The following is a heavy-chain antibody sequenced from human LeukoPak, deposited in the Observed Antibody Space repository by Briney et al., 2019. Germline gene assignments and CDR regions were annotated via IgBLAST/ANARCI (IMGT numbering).Heavy chain of an antibody. CDR1: GGSIISSSYY. CDR2: IYYSGST. D-gene: IGHD5-24*01. CDR3: ARGRDAYKVGY. Sequence: SETLSLTCTVSGGSIISSSYYWGWIRQPPGKGLEWIGYIYYSGSTNYNPSLKSRVTISVDTSKNQFSLKLNSVTAADTAVYYCARGRDAYKVGYWGQGTLVTVSS. J-gene: IGHJ4*02. V-gene: IGHV4-61*05.